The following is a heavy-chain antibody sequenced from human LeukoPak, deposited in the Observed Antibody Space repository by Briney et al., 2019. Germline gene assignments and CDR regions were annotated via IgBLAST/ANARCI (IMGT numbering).Heavy chain of an antibody. CDR2: FDPEDGEA. D-gene: IGHD4-17*01. CDR1: GYTLSYLS. J-gene: IGHJ3*02. Sequence: GASVEVSCKISGYTLSYLSMHWVRQAPGKGLEWMGGFDPEDGEAIYAQKFQGRVTVTEDTSTDTAYMELSSLRSEDTAVYYCAIDTVTTRSSGAFDIWGQGTVVTVSS. CDR3: AIDTVTTRSSGAFDI. V-gene: IGHV1-24*01.